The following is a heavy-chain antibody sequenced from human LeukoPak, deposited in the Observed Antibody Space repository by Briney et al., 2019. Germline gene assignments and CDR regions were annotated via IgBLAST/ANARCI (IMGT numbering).Heavy chain of an antibody. CDR1: GFTVSSNY. V-gene: IGHV3-66*01. CDR3: ARRAVYYSDHRFSDLYYMDV. CDR2: IYSGGST. Sequence: GGSLRLSCAASGFTVSSNYMSWVRQAPGKGLEWVSVIYSGGSTYYADSVKGRFTISRDNSKNTLYLQMNSLRAEDTAVYYCARRAVYYSDHRFSDLYYMDVWGKGTTVTVSS. J-gene: IGHJ6*03. D-gene: IGHD3-22*01.